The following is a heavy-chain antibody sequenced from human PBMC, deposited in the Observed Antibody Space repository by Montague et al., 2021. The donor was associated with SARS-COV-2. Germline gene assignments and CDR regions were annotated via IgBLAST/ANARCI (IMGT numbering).Heavy chain of an antibody. J-gene: IGHJ4*02. CDR2: ISGSGGST. CDR3: AKDKGVAYYFDH. Sequence: SLRLSCAASGITFSNYAMSWVRQAPGKGLEWVSAISGSGGSTYYADSVKGRFTISRDNSKNTLYLRMNSLRAGDTAVYYCAKDKGVAYYFDHWGQGTLVTVSS. V-gene: IGHV3-23*01. CDR1: GITFSNYA. D-gene: IGHD2-15*01.